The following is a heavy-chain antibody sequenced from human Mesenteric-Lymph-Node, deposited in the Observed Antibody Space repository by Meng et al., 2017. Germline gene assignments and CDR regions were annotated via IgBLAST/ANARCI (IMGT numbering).Heavy chain of an antibody. V-gene: IGHV3-23*01. Sequence: GESLKISCAASGFTFSSYAMSWVRQVPGKVLEWVSSISGSGLSIDYADSVQGRFTISRDNSKSTLHLQMNSLRADDTALYYCTKDQGFDSSGYYDFWGQGTQVTVSS. CDR2: ISGSGLSI. J-gene: IGHJ4*02. D-gene: IGHD3-22*01. CDR3: TKDQGFDSSGYYDF. CDR1: GFTFSSYA.